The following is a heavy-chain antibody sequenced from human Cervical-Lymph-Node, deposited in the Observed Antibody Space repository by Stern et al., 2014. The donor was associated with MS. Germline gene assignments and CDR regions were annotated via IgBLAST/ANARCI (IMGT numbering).Heavy chain of an antibody. CDR2: IIPIFGTA. CDR1: GGTFSSYA. J-gene: IGHJ1*01. CDR3: ARAPVGATEGEYFQH. Sequence: VQLEESGAEVKKPGSSVKVSCKASGGTFSSYAISWVRQAPGQGLEWMGGIIPIFGTANYAQKFQGRVTITADESTSTAYMELSSLRSEDTAVYYCARAPVGATEGEYFQHWGQGTLVTVSS. D-gene: IGHD1-26*01. V-gene: IGHV1-69*01.